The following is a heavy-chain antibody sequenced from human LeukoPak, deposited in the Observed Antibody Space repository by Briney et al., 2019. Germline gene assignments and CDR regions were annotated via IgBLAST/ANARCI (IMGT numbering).Heavy chain of an antibody. J-gene: IGHJ4*02. V-gene: IGHV4-34*09. D-gene: IGHD3-10*01. CDR2: INHSGST. Sequence: PSETLSLTCAVYGGSFSGYYWSWIRQPPGKGLEWIGEINHSGSTYYNPSLKSRVTISVDTSKNQFSLKLSSVTAADTAVYYCASFLRGGGFDYWGQGTLVTVSS. CDR1: GGSFSGYY. CDR3: ASFLRGGGFDY.